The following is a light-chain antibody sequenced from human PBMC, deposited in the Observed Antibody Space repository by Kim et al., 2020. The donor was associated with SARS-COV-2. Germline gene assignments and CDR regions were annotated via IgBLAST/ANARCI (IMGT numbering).Light chain of an antibody. CDR1: QSVDGW. CDR2: QAS. J-gene: IGKJ1*01. CDR3: KQYETYWT. Sequence: DIQMTQSPSTLSAFVGDRVTITCRASQSVDGWLAWYQQKPGNAPRLLIYQASKLASGVPSRFSGSGSGTHFTLTVSNLQPHDSAVYYCKQYETYWTFGPGTRVEIK. V-gene: IGKV1-5*03.